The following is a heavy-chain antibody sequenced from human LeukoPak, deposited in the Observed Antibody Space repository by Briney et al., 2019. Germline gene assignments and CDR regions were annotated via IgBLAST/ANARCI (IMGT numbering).Heavy chain of an antibody. Sequence: QTGGSLRLSCAAAGFTVSSNYMSWVRQAPGKGLEWVSVIYAGGSTYYADSVKGRFTISRDNSKNTLYLQMNSLRAEDTAVYYCASNSGTSPLSYYYMDVWGKGTTVTVSS. J-gene: IGHJ6*03. CDR1: GFTVSSNY. CDR3: ASNSGTSPLSYYYMDV. D-gene: IGHD1-26*01. V-gene: IGHV3-66*02. CDR2: IYAGGST.